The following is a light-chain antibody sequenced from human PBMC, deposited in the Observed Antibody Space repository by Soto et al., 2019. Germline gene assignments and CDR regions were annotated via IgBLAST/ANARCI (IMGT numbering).Light chain of an antibody. CDR2: AAS. J-gene: IGKJ1*01. CDR1: QGISNY. Sequence: DIQMTQSPSAMSASVGDRVTITCRASQGISNYLAWFQQKPGKVSKRLIYAASNLQSGVPSRLNGRGSRTKFLYTISRLQPEDIANYYRIQKKSYPRTFGQGTKVDIK. V-gene: IGKV1-17*03. CDR3: IQKKSYPRT.